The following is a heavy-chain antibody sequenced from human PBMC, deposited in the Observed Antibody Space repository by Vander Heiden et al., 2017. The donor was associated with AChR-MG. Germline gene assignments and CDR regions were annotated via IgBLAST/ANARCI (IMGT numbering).Heavy chain of an antibody. D-gene: IGHD3-10*01. CDR2: ISYDGSNK. J-gene: IGHJ4*02. CDR1: GFTFSSYA. V-gene: IGHV3-30-3*01. Sequence: QVQLVESGGGVVQPGRSLRPSCAASGFTFSSYAMHWVRQAPGKGLEWVAVISYDGSNKYYADSVKGRFTISRDNSKNTLYLQMNSRRAEDTAVYYCARGNYGSGSYLIEYYFDYWGQGTLVTVSS. CDR3: ARGNYGSGSYLIEYYFDY.